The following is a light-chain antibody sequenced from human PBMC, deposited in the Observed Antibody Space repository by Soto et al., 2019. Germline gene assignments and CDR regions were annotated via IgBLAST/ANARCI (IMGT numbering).Light chain of an antibody. V-gene: IGKV1-39*01. Sequence: DIQMTQSPSSLSASVGDRVTITCRASQSISSSLNWYQQKPGKAPKFLIYAASSLQSGVPSRFSGSGSGTDFTLTISSLQPEDFATYYCQQSYSFPLTFGGGTNVDIK. CDR2: AAS. J-gene: IGKJ4*01. CDR1: QSISSS. CDR3: QQSYSFPLT.